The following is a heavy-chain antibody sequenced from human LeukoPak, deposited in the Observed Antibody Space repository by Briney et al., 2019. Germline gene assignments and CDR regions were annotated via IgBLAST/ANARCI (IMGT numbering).Heavy chain of an antibody. CDR3: ARVKAGGYSYGFDY. CDR2: TRNKANSYTT. Sequence: GGSLRLSCAASGFTFSSYNMNWVRQAPGKGLEWVGRTRNKANSYTTEYAASVKGRFIISRDDSRNSLYLQMNSLKTEDSAVYYCARVKAGGYSYGFDYWGQGILVTVSS. J-gene: IGHJ4*02. CDR1: GFTFSSYN. V-gene: IGHV3-72*01. D-gene: IGHD5-18*01.